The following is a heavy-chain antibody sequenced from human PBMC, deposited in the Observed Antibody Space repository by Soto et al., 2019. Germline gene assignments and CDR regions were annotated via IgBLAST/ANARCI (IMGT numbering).Heavy chain of an antibody. CDR1: GGSISSYY. J-gene: IGHJ5*02. Sequence: PSETLSLTCTVSGGSISSYYWSWIRQPPGKGLEWIGYIYYSGSTNYNPSLESRVTISVDTSKNQFSLNLSSVTAADTAVYYCAREPIRGNWFDPWGQGTLVTVSS. CDR3: AREPIRGNWFDP. CDR2: IYYSGST. D-gene: IGHD1-20*01. V-gene: IGHV4-59*01.